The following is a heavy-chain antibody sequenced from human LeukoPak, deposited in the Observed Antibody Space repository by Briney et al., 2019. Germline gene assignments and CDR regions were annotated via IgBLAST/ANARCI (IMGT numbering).Heavy chain of an antibody. V-gene: IGHV3-23*05. CDR1: GFPFCAYA. CDR3: ARYLHYYVAMDV. D-gene: IGHD3-10*02. Sequence: GGSLRLSCEAYGFPFCAYAMTWVRQAPGQGLEWVSSIGSDNKPHYSESVKGRFAISRDNSKSMLFLQLNSLRAEDTALYYCARYLHYYVAMDVWGQGTTVTVSS. J-gene: IGHJ6*02. CDR2: IGSDNKP.